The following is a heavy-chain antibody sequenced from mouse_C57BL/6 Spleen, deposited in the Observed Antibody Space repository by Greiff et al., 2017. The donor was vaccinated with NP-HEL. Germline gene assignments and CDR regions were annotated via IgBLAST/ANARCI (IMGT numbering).Heavy chain of an antibody. J-gene: IGHJ4*01. D-gene: IGHD4-1*01. Sequence: ESGPGLVKPSQSLSLTCSVTGYSITSGYYWNWIRQFPGNKLEWMGYISYDGSNNYNPSLKNRISITRDTSKNQFFLKLNSVTTEDTATYYCAREAGTLYAMDYWGQGTSVTVSS. CDR1: GYSITSGYY. V-gene: IGHV3-6*01. CDR3: AREAGTLYAMDY. CDR2: ISYDGSN.